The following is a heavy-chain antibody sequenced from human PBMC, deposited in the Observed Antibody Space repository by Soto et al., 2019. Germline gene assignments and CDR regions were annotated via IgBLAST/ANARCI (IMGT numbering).Heavy chain of an antibody. CDR2: IHHSGST. V-gene: IGHV4-4*02. J-gene: IGHJ4*02. Sequence: QVQLQESGPGLVKPSGTLSLTCTVSGASISSTSSGDWWSWFRQPPGKGLEWIGEIHHSGSTNYNPSITTRVTTSVDKSKNQFALMLSTVTAEDTAVYYCAIQVGATLDDNWGQGTLVTVSS. CDR3: AIQVGATLDDN. CDR1: GASISSTSSGDW. D-gene: IGHD1-26*01.